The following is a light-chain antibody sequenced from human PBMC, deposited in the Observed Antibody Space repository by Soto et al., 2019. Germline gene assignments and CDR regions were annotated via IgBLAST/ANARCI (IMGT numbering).Light chain of an antibody. CDR2: GVS. Sequence: EVVLTQSPATLSVSPGERATLSCRASQSVTNNVAWYQQIAGRAPRLLIHGVSTRATGIPARFSGSGSGTGFTLTISSLHSEDSAVYYCQQYDSWPYTFGQGTKLEIK. CDR3: QQYDSWPYT. V-gene: IGKV3-15*01. J-gene: IGKJ2*01. CDR1: QSVTNN.